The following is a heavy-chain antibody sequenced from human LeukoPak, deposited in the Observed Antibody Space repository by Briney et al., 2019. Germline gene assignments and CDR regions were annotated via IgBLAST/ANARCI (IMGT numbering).Heavy chain of an antibody. D-gene: IGHD3-16*01. Sequence: PGGSLRLSCTASGFTFSSVWMTWVRQAPGKGLEWVGRIKSRTDGETTDYAAPVKGRFSISRDDSENTLYLQMNSLKNEDTAVYFSTTVHGAGPVNFDYWGQGSLVTVSS. CDR2: IKSRTDGETT. J-gene: IGHJ4*02. V-gene: IGHV3-15*01. CDR1: GFTFSSVW. CDR3: TTVHGAGPVNFDY.